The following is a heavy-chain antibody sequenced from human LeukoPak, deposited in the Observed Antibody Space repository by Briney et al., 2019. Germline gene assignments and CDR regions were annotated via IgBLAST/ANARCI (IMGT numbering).Heavy chain of an antibody. D-gene: IGHD3/OR15-3a*01. CDR3: AREGDFWTGFSPNWLDP. J-gene: IGHJ5*02. Sequence: GGSLRLSCVDSGLNFEAYWMAWVRQAPGKGPEWVANIRQDGSEKNYVDSVRGRFTISRDSAKNSLYLQMNSLRAEDTAVYYCAREGDFWTGFSPNWLDPWGQGTLVTVSS. CDR2: IRQDGSEK. CDR1: GLNFEAYW. V-gene: IGHV3-7*01.